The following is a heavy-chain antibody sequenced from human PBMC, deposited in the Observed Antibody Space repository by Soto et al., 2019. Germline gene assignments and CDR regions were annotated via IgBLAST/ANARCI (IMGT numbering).Heavy chain of an antibody. D-gene: IGHD6-6*01. CDR3: ARLSIAARPDGMDV. CDR2: IYSGGST. Sequence: PVGSLRLSCAASWFTVSSNYMSWVRQTPGKGLEWVSVIYSGGSTYYADSVKGRFTISRDNSKNTLYLQMNSLRAEDTAVYYCARLSIAARPDGMDVWGQGTTVTVSS. CDR1: WFTVSSNY. V-gene: IGHV3-53*01. J-gene: IGHJ6*02.